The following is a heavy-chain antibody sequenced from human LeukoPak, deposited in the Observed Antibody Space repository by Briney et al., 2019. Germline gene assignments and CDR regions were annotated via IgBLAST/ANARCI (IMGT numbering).Heavy chain of an antibody. D-gene: IGHD1-26*01. CDR1: GGSISSYY. J-gene: IGHJ4*02. CDR3: ARLSGSYWGPFDY. V-gene: IGHV4-59*08. Sequence: SETLSLTCTVSGGSISSYYWSWIRQPPGRGLEWIGYIYYSGSTNYNPSLKSRVTISVDTSKNQFSLRLSSVTAADTAVYYCARLSGSYWGPFDYWGEGTLVTVSS. CDR2: IYYSGST.